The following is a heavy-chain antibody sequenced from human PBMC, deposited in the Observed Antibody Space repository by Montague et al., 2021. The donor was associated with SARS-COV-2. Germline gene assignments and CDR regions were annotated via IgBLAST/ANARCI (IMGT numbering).Heavy chain of an antibody. CDR2: IHHGGST. V-gene: IGHV4-34*01. Sequence: SETLSLTCAVHGGSFSTYSWNWIRQPPGKGLEWIGEIHHGGSTNYKPSLKSRVTISADTSKNQFSLKRTSVAAADTAVYYCARLGDGVVPSPILGVGPYYSYYYMDVWGKGTTVTVSS. CDR3: ARLGDGVVPSPILGVGPYYSYYYMDV. D-gene: IGHD3-10*01. CDR1: GGSFSTYS. J-gene: IGHJ6*03.